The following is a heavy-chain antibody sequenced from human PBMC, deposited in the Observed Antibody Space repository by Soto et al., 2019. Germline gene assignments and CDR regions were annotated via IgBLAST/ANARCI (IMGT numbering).Heavy chain of an antibody. D-gene: IGHD7-27*01. J-gene: IGHJ3*01. CDR1: GYTFTTNA. CDR3: ARDFNWAFAV. V-gene: IGHV1-3*04. CDR2: SNTGNGNT. Sequence: QVQVLQSGAEVKRPGAAVKVPCKASGYTFTTNAMHWVRQAPGQGLEWMGWSNTGNGNTKSSQKCQGRIIITRDTSASTASMELSSLTVDDTAVYYCARDFNWAFAVWGKGTVVTVSS.